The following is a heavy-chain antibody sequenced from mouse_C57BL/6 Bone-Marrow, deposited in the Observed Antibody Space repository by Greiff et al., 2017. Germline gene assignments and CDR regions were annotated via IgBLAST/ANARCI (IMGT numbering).Heavy chain of an antibody. CDR2: IYPRDGST. CDR3: AIITTVVAKGY. CDR1: GYTFTSYD. D-gene: IGHD1-1*01. J-gene: IGHJ2*01. V-gene: IGHV1-85*01. Sequence: QVQLQQSGPELVKPGASVKLSCKASGYTFTSYDINWVKQRPGQGLEWIGLIYPRDGSTKYNEKFKGKATLNVDTSSSTAYMELHSLTSEDSAVYFCAIITTVVAKGYWGQGTTLTVSS.